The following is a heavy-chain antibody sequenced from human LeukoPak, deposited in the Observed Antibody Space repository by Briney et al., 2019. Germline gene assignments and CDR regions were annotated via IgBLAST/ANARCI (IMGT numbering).Heavy chain of an antibody. Sequence: GRSLRLSCAASGFTVSSNYMSWVRQAPGKGLEWVSVIYSGGTTNYADSVKGRFTISRDNSKNTLFLQMNSLRAEDTAVYYCARGGYSSSWYHFDYWGQGTLVTVSS. V-gene: IGHV3-53*01. CDR2: IYSGGTT. CDR3: ARGGYSSSWYHFDY. D-gene: IGHD6-13*01. J-gene: IGHJ4*02. CDR1: GFTVSSNY.